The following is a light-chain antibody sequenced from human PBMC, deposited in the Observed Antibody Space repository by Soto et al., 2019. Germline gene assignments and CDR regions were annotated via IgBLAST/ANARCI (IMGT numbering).Light chain of an antibody. CDR2: KAS. V-gene: IGKV1-5*03. Sequence: DIQMTQSPSTLSASVGDRVTITCRASQTISSWLAWYQLKPGRAPKLLIYKASSLESGVPSRFSGSGSGTEFTLTISSLQPDDVAAYYCQQYSSYPKTFGQGTKVEIK. CDR3: QQYSSYPKT. CDR1: QTISSW. J-gene: IGKJ1*01.